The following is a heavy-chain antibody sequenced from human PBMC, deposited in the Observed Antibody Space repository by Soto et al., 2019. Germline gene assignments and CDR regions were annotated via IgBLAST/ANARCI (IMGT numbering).Heavy chain of an antibody. CDR1: GFKFSDYG. Sequence: QMQLVESGGGLVQPGRSLRLSCVGSGFKFSDYGINWVRQAPGKGLQWVAVVYFDGKNEYYADSVKGRFTIYSDNGNNTVALQMNSLRDEDTAVYYCARDMWGSSNDAMDLWGQGTTVTVSS. CDR3: ARDMWGSSNDAMDL. D-gene: IGHD4-4*01. CDR2: VYFDGKNE. V-gene: IGHV3-33*01. J-gene: IGHJ6*02.